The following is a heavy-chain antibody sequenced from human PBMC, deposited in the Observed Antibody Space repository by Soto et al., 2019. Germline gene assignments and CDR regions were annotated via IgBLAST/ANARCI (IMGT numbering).Heavy chain of an antibody. CDR2: ISPSLGTL. Sequence: SVKVSCKASGGSFNSYVISWVRQAPGQGLEWMGGISPSLGTLEYARKFQGRVTMTADKFTSTAYLEMSSLRSEDTAIYYCARAITMVRGQTPYYFDYWGQGALVTVSS. CDR3: ARAITMVRGQTPYYFDY. CDR1: GGSFNSYV. J-gene: IGHJ4*02. D-gene: IGHD3-10*01. V-gene: IGHV1-69*10.